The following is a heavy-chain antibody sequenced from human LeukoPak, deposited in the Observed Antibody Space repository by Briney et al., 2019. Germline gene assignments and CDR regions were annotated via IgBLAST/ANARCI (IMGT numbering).Heavy chain of an antibody. CDR3: ARGHDYYDSSGYYY. D-gene: IGHD3-22*01. J-gene: IGHJ4*02. V-gene: IGHV3-7*01. Sequence: GGSLRLSCAASGFTFSSYWMSWVRQAPGKGLEWVANIKQDGSEKYYVDSVKGRFTISRDNAKNSLYLQMNSLRAEDTAVYYCARGHDYYDSSGYYYWGQGTLVTVSS. CDR2: IKQDGSEK. CDR1: GFTFSSYW.